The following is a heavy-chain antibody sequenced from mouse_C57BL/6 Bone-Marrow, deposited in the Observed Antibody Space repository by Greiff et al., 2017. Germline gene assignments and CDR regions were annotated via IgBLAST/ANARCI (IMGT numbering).Heavy chain of an antibody. CDR3: TTGYDGPWFAY. CDR1: GFNIKDDY. Sequence: VQLKQPGAELVRPGASVKLSCTASGFNIKDDYMHWVKQRPEQGLEWIGWIDPENGDTEYASKFQGKATITADTSSNTAYLQLSSLTSEDTAVYYCTTGYDGPWFAYWGQGTLVTVSA. D-gene: IGHD2-12*01. V-gene: IGHV14-4*01. CDR2: IDPENGDT. J-gene: IGHJ3*01.